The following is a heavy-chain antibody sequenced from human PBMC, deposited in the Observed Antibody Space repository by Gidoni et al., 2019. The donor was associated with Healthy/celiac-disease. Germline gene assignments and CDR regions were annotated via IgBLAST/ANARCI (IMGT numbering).Heavy chain of an antibody. D-gene: IGHD3-3*01. CDR1: GFTFSSSS. CDR3: AKERQYYDFWSGYYMGWFDH. CDR2: SSGSGGST. V-gene: IGHV3-23*01. Sequence: EVQLLESWGGLVQPGGSLRLSCAASGFTFSSSSMSWVRQAPGKGLVWVSASSGSGGSTYYADSGKGRLTIYRDNSKNKLYLKMNSLRAEDTAVYYCAKERQYYDFWSGYYMGWFDHWGQGTLVTVSS. J-gene: IGHJ5*02.